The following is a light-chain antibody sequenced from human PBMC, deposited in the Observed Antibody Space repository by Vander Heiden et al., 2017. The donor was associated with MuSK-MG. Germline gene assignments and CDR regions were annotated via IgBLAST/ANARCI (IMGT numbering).Light chain of an antibody. J-gene: IGLJ3*02. CDR3: CSSKNSSTPYWV. CDR2: DVS. CDR1: SSDVGGYNY. V-gene: IGLV2-14*01. Sequence: QSALTQPASVSGSPGQSITISCTGTSSDVGGYNYVSWYQQHPGKAHKLMIVDVSNRPSGVSNRFSGSTSGNTASPTTSALQAEDEADDYCCSSKNSSTPYWVFGGGTKLTVL.